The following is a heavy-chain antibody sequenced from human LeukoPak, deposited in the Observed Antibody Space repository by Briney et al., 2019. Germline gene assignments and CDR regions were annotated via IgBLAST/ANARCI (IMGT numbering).Heavy chain of an antibody. V-gene: IGHV1-69*01. Sequence: SVKACCKPSGGTFSSYAISWVPQSPRQGLKWWGGIIPIFVTANSAQKFHGRVTITADESTSTAYMELSSLRSEDTAVYYCASGGYSGYDWDLYYFDYWGQGTLVTVSS. CDR1: GGTFSSYA. D-gene: IGHD5-12*01. J-gene: IGHJ4*02. CDR2: IIPIFVTA. CDR3: ASGGYSGYDWDLYYFDY.